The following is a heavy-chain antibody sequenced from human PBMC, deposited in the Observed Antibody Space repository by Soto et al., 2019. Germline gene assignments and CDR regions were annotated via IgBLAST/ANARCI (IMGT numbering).Heavy chain of an antibody. Sequence: SETLSLTCTVSGGSISSSSYYWGWIRQPPGKGLEWIGSIYYSGSTYYNPSLKSRVTISVDTSKNQCSLKLSSVTAAETAVYYCCSAYYDFWSGYYPPVEWFDPWGQGTLVTVSS. CDR2: IYYSGST. D-gene: IGHD3-3*01. V-gene: IGHV4-39*01. CDR1: GGSISSSSYY. CDR3: CSAYYDFWSGYYPPVEWFDP. J-gene: IGHJ5*02.